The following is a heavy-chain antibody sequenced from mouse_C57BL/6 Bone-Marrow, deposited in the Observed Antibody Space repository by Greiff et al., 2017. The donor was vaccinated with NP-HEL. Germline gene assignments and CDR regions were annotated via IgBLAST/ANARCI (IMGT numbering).Heavy chain of an antibody. CDR3: ARWFAY. CDR2: ISSGGSYT. J-gene: IGHJ3*01. Sequence: EVMLVESGGDLVKPGGSLKLSCAASGFTFSSYGMSWVRQTPDKRLEWVATISSGGSYTYYPDSGKGRFTISRDNAKNTLYLQMSSLKSEDTAMYYCARWFAYWGQGTLVTVSA. V-gene: IGHV5-6*02. CDR1: GFTFSSYG.